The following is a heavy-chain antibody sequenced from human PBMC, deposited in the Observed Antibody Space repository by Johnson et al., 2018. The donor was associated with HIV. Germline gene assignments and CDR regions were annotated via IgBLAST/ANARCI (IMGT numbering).Heavy chain of an antibody. Sequence: VQLVESGGGVVQPGRSLRLSCAASGFTFSSYVMHWVRQAPGKGLEWVAVISYDGSNKYYVDSVKGRFTISRDNSKNTLYLQMNSLRAEYTAVYYCARGLITMIVVVTFDAFDIWGQGTMVTVSS. D-gene: IGHD3-22*01. V-gene: IGHV3-30*03. CDR1: GFTFSSYV. CDR3: ARGLITMIVVVTFDAFDI. CDR2: ISYDGSNK. J-gene: IGHJ3*02.